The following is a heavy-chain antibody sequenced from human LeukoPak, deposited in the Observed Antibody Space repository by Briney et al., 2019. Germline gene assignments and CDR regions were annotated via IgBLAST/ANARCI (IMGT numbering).Heavy chain of an antibody. J-gene: IGHJ5*02. Sequence: SETLSLTCTVSGGSISSSSYYWGWIRQPPGKGLEWIGYIYYSGSTNYNPSLKSRVTISVDTSKNQFSLKLSSVTAADTAVYYCARGGRGYCSGGSCYLYNWFDPWGQGTLVTVSS. CDR3: ARGGRGYCSGGSCYLYNWFDP. CDR1: GGSISSSSYY. V-gene: IGHV4-61*05. D-gene: IGHD2-15*01. CDR2: IYYSGST.